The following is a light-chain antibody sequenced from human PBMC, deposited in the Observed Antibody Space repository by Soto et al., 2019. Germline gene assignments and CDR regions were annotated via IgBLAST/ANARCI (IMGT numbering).Light chain of an antibody. Sequence: QPVLTQPPSASGTPGQRVTISCSGSSSNIGINYVYWYQQLPGTAPKLLIYRNNQRPSGVPDRFSGSKSGTSAALAISGLRGEDEADYYCASWDDSLSGQVFGGGTKLTVL. CDR3: ASWDDSLSGQV. CDR1: SSNIGINY. V-gene: IGLV1-47*01. J-gene: IGLJ3*02. CDR2: RNN.